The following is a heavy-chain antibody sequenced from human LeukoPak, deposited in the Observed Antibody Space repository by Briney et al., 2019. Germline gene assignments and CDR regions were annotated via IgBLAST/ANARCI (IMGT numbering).Heavy chain of an antibody. CDR3: ARRWVSGSNFDS. Sequence: GGFLRLSCAASGFTFSTYWMSWVRQAPGKGLGWVANIQQDGSEKYYVASVKGRFTISRDNAKNSLYLQMNSLRVEDTAVYYCARRWVSGSNFDSWGQGTLVTVSS. J-gene: IGHJ4*02. CDR2: IQQDGSEK. V-gene: IGHV3-7*01. D-gene: IGHD1-14*01. CDR1: GFTFSTYW.